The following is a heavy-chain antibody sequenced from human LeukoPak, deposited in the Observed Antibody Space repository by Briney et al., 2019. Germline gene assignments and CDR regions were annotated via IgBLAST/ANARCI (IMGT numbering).Heavy chain of an antibody. V-gene: IGHV1-2*02. J-gene: IGHJ4*02. CDR2: VNPKTDSTVYDDT. Sequence: ASVKVSCKAPENTFTDYFIHWVRQAPGRGLEWMGWVNPKTDSTVYDDTKDAQKYQGRLFMTRDTSITTFYMELSRLTYDGTAVYYCARDRYYDSNGYYTDNWGQGTMVTVSS. CDR1: ENTFTDYF. D-gene: IGHD3-22*01. CDR3: ARDRYYDSNGYYTDN.